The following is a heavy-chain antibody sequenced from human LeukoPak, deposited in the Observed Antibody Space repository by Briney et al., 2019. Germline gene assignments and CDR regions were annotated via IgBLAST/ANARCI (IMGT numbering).Heavy chain of an antibody. V-gene: IGHV4-4*09. Sequence: SETLSLTCTTSGVSISRFYWSWVRQPPGKGLEWIGNIYNGVPTFFNPSLKSRVTISVDTPKRQFSLQLASVTAADTAVYYSVQTTGWPGFDYWGQGILVTVSS. CDR2: IYNGVPT. CDR1: GVSISRFY. CDR3: VQTTGWPGFDY. J-gene: IGHJ4*02. D-gene: IGHD6-19*01.